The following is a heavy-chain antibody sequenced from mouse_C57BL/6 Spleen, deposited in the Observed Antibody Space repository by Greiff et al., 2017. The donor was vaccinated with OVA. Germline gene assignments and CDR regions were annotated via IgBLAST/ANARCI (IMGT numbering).Heavy chain of an antibody. CDR1: GYTFTSYW. V-gene: IGHV1-59*01. Sequence: VQLQQPGAELVRPGTSVKLSCKASGYTFTSYWMHWVKQRPGQGLEWIGVIDPSDSYTNYNQKFKGKATLTVDTSSSTAYMQLSSLTSEDSAVYYCASLTGTGGFDYWGQGTTLTVSS. J-gene: IGHJ2*01. CDR3: ASLTGTGGFDY. D-gene: IGHD4-1*01. CDR2: IDPSDSYT.